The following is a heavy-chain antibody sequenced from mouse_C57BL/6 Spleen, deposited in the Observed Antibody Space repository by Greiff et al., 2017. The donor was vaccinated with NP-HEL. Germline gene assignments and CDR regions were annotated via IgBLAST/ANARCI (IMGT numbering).Heavy chain of an antibody. Sequence: DVKLVESGPGLVKPSQSLSLTCSVTGYSITSGYYWNWIRQFPGNKLEWMGYISYDGSNNYNPSLKNRISITRDTSKIKFFLKLNSVTTEDTATYYCAIYYGSNFDYWGQGTTLTVSS. J-gene: IGHJ2*01. CDR2: ISYDGSN. D-gene: IGHD1-1*01. CDR3: AIYYGSNFDY. CDR1: GYSITSGYY. V-gene: IGHV3-6*01.